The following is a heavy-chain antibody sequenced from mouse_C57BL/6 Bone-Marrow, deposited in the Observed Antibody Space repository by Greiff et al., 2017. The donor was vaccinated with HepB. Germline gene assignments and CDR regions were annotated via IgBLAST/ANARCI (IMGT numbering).Heavy chain of an antibody. CDR3: ARLGGYFLYWYFDV. D-gene: IGHD2-3*01. Sequence: VQLKESGPGLAKPSQTLSLTCSVTGYSITSDYWNWIRKFPGNKLEYMGYISYSGSTYYNQSLKSRISITRDTSKNQNYLQLNSVTTEDTATYYCARLGGYFLYWYFDVWGTGTTVTVSS. CDR2: ISYSGST. CDR1: GYSITSDY. J-gene: IGHJ1*03. V-gene: IGHV3-8*01.